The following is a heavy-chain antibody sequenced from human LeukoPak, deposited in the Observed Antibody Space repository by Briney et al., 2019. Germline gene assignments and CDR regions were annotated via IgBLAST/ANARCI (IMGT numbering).Heavy chain of an antibody. J-gene: IGHJ4*02. V-gene: IGHV4-38-2*01. Sequence: SETLSLTCAVSGYSISSGYYWGWIRQPPGKGLEWIGSIYHSGSTYYNPSLKSRVTISVDTSKNQFSLKLSSVTAADTAVYYCASSRVRGATIDYWGQGTLVTVSS. CDR2: IYHSGST. CDR1: GYSISSGYY. D-gene: IGHD3-10*01. CDR3: ASSRVRGATIDY.